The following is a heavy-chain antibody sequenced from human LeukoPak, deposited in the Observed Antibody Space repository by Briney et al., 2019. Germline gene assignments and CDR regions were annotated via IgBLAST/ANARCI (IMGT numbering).Heavy chain of an antibody. J-gene: IGHJ3*01. CDR1: GGSVSSYSGGSLSSYY. V-gene: IGHV4-61*03. CDR3: ARGRQYHLRYDSFDV. Sequence: PSEPLSLTCSVSGGSVSSYSGGSLSSYYWSWFRQAPRNGLQYIGYIAYSGTTNYNPSLSIRVTISVDTSKNHFSLRLSSVTAADTAVYYCARGRQYHLRYDSFDVWGQGTMVIVSS. D-gene: IGHD2-2*02. CDR2: IAYSGTT.